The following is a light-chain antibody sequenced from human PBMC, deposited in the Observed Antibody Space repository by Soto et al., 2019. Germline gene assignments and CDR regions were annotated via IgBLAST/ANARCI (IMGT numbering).Light chain of an antibody. CDR3: QHRSIWPVS. Sequence: EIVLTQYPATLSLSPGERATLSCMASQSVNNYLHWYQQRPGQSPRLLIFDASNRATGIPPRFSGSGSATDFTLTISSLEPEDFAVYYCQHRSIWPVSFGQGTRLEIK. J-gene: IGKJ5*01. V-gene: IGKV3-11*01. CDR1: QSVNNY. CDR2: DAS.